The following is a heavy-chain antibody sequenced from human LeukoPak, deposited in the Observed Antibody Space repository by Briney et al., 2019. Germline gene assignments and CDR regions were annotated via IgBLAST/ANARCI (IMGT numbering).Heavy chain of an antibody. CDR1: GFTFSSFW. CDR3: ARDRGSHRYYCSGGSCYSGSNQYYGMDV. Sequence: GGSLRLSCAASGFTFSSFWMSWVRQAPGKGLAWVANIKQDGSEKYFVDSVKGRFTISRDNAKNSLYLQMSSLRAEDTAVYYCARDRGSHRYYCSGGSCYSGSNQYYGMDVWGQGTTVTVSS. CDR2: IKQDGSEK. V-gene: IGHV3-7*03. D-gene: IGHD2-15*01. J-gene: IGHJ6*02.